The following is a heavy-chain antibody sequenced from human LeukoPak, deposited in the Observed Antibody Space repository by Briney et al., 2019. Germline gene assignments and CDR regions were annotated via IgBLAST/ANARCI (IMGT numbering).Heavy chain of an antibody. V-gene: IGHV5-51*01. Sequence: GESLKISCKGSGYSFTSYWIGWVRQMPGKGLEWMGIIYPGDSDTRYSPSFQGQVTISADKSISTAYLQWSSLKASVTAMYYCARSLGEWLLSTDAFDIWGQGTMVTVSS. CDR1: GYSFTSYW. CDR2: IYPGDSDT. CDR3: ARSLGEWLLSTDAFDI. D-gene: IGHD3-3*01. J-gene: IGHJ3*02.